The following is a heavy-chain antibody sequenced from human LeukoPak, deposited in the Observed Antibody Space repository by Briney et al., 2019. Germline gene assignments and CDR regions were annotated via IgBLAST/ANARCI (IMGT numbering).Heavy chain of an antibody. CDR2: ISYDGSNK. CDR1: GFTFSSYA. CDR3: ARGIERYNWNVPLGY. Sequence: GRSLRLSCAASGFTFSSYAMHWVRQAPGKGLEWVAVISYDGSNKYYADSVKGRFTISRDNSKNTLYLQMNSLRAEDTAVYYCARGIERYNWNVPLGYWGQGTLVTVSS. V-gene: IGHV3-30-3*01. D-gene: IGHD1-1*01. J-gene: IGHJ4*02.